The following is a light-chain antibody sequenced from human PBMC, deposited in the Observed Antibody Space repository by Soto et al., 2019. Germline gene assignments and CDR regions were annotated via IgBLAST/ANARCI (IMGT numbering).Light chain of an antibody. CDR1: ENVRTF. J-gene: IGKJ4*01. CDR2: GAS. V-gene: IGKV3-11*01. CDR3: QQYHEWPLT. Sequence: EVVLTQSPATLSLSPGERATLSCRASENVRTFVDWYQQKPGQAPRLLIHGASNRATGIPARFSGSGSGTDFTLTISNLEPEDFAVYYCQQYHEWPLTFGGGTKVEIK.